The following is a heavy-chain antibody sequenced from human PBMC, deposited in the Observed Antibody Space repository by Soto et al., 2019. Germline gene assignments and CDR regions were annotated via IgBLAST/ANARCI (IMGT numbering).Heavy chain of an antibody. Sequence: ASVKVSCKASGGTFSSYAISWVRQAPGQGLEWMGGIIPIFGTANYAQKFQGRVTITADESTSTAYMELSSLRSEDTAVYYCARVMEDCGGDCYLDYWGQGTLVTVSS. D-gene: IGHD2-21*02. CDR2: IIPIFGTA. CDR1: GGTFSSYA. V-gene: IGHV1-69*13. J-gene: IGHJ4*02. CDR3: ARVMEDCGGDCYLDY.